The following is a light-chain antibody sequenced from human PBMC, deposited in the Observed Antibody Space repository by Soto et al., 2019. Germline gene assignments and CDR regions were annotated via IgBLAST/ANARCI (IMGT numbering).Light chain of an antibody. J-gene: IGKJ4*01. CDR2: TGS. CDR1: QGISSW. Sequence: DIQMTQSPSSVSASVGDRVSITCRASQGISSWLAWYQQKPGRAPKLLIYTGSSLQSGVPSRFSGTGSGTYFTLTISCLQPEDAATYYCQKANSFPLSCGGATKVEIK. V-gene: IGKV1-12*01. CDR3: QKANSFPLS.